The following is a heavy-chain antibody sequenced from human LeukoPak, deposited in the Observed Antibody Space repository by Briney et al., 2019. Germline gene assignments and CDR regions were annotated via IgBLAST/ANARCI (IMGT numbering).Heavy chain of an antibody. CDR1: GYTLTDYY. D-gene: IGHD2-8*01. CDR2: IIPHSGGT. Sequence: ASVKVSCKASGYTLTDYYIHWVRQAPGPDLEWMGFIIPHSGGTTYEQRFQGRVTMTRDMSIGTFYMELSSLRSDDTAVYYCATEDKYCTTPNCGAYWGQGTLVTVSA. CDR3: ATEDKYCTTPNCGAY. J-gene: IGHJ4*02. V-gene: IGHV1-2*02.